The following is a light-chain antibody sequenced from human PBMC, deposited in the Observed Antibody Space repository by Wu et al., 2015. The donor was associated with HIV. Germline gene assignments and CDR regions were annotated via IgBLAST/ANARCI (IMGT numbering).Light chain of an antibody. CDR2: GAS. CDR3: QQYGIAPRT. Sequence: ETVLTQSPATLSFSPGETATLSCRASRSVNYALAWYQQISGQAPRLLIYGASSRATGIPDRFTGSGSGTDFTLTISRLEPEDFAVYYCQQYGIAPRTFGQGTKVEIK. V-gene: IGKV3-20*01. J-gene: IGKJ1*01. CDR1: RSVNYA.